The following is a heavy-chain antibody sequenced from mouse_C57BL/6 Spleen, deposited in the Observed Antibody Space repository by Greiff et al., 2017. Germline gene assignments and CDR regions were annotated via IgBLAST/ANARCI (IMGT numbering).Heavy chain of an antibody. J-gene: IGHJ1*03. CDR1: GFTFSDYG. V-gene: IGHV5-17*01. CDR2: ISSGSSTI. Sequence: EVKLMESGGGLVKPGGSLKLSCAASGFTFSDYGMHWVRQAPEKGLEWVAYISSGSSTIYYADTVKGRFTISRDNAKNTLFLQMTSLRSEDTDRYYCARPSSYWYFDVWGTGTTVTVSS. D-gene: IGHD2-10*02. CDR3: ARPSSYWYFDV.